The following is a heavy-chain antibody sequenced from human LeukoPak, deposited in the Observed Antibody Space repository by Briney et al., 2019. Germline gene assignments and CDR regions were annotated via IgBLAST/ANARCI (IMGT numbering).Heavy chain of an antibody. CDR3: ARDDYGGKRLDY. V-gene: IGHV3-11*01. CDR1: GFTFSDYY. CDR2: ISSSGSTI. D-gene: IGHD4-23*01. Sequence: GPLRLSCAASGFTFSDYYMSWIRQAPGKGLEWVSYISSSGSTIYYADSVKGRFTISRDNAKNSLYLQMNSLRAEDTAVYYCARDDYGGKRLDYWGQGTLVTVSS. J-gene: IGHJ4*02.